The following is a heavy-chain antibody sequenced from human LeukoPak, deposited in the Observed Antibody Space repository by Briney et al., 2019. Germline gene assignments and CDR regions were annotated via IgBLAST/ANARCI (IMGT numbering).Heavy chain of an antibody. Sequence: SETLSLTCIVSSGSINSGAYYWSWIRQHPGKGLEWIGYLYYSGSTYYNPSLKSRVTLSVDTSKNQFSLKLSSVTAADTAVYYCARESSGSGSYAYYFDFWGQGTLVTVSS. CDR3: ARESSGSGSYAYYFDF. V-gene: IGHV4-31*03. CDR2: LYYSGST. CDR1: SGSINSGAYY. J-gene: IGHJ4*02. D-gene: IGHD1-26*01.